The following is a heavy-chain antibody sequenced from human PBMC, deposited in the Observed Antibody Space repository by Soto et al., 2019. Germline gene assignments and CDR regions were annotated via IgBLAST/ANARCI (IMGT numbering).Heavy chain of an antibody. Sequence: GGSLRLSCTASGFTFSSYAMHWVRQAPGKGLEWVAVISYDGSNKYYADSVKGRFTISRDNSKNTLYLQMNSLRAEDTAVYYCARAEPHPYLWFGELLGYYYGMDVWGQGTTVTVSS. CDR2: ISYDGSNK. CDR1: GFTFSSYA. D-gene: IGHD3-10*01. J-gene: IGHJ6*02. CDR3: ARAEPHPYLWFGELLGYYYGMDV. V-gene: IGHV3-30-3*01.